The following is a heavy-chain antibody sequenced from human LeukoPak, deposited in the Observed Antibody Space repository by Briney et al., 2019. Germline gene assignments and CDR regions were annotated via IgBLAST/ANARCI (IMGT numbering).Heavy chain of an antibody. CDR1: GGSISSGDYY. CDR2: IYTSGST. Sequence: PSETLSLTCTVSGGSISSGDYYWSWIRQPAGKGLEWIGRIYTSGSTNYNPSLTSRVTISVATSKNQFSLMLTSVTAADTAVYYCARMDYGGYYYYYYMDVWGKGTTVTVSS. D-gene: IGHD4-23*01. J-gene: IGHJ6*03. V-gene: IGHV4-61*02. CDR3: ARMDYGGYYYYYYMDV.